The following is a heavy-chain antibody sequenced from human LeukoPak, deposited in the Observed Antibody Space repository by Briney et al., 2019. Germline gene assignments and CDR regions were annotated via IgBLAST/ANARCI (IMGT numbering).Heavy chain of an antibody. CDR1: GFTFSSYW. V-gene: IGHV3-7*01. D-gene: IGHD2-8*01. CDR3: ARDTNGWNDY. Sequence: GGSLRLSCAASGFTFSSYWMTWVRQALGKGLEWVANIKQDGSVKQYVGSVKGRFTISRDNAKNSLYLQMNSLRAEDTAVYYCARDTNGWNDYWGQGTLVTVSS. J-gene: IGHJ4*02. CDR2: IKQDGSVK.